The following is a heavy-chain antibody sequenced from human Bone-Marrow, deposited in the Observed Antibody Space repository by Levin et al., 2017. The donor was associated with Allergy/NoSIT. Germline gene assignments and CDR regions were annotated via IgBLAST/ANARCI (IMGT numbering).Heavy chain of an antibody. CDR1: GYTFSNHG. CDR3: ARAGGKWPRLKNWFDS. D-gene: IGHD5-12*01. CDR2: ISPYNGNT. V-gene: IGHV1-18*01. Sequence: AASVKVSCKSSGYTFSNHGLTWVRQAPGQGLEWMGWISPYNGNTDYAKRLQGRVTMSTDTSTATAYMELRSLGSDDTAMYYCARAGGKWPRLKNWFDSWGQGTLVTVSS. J-gene: IGHJ5*01.